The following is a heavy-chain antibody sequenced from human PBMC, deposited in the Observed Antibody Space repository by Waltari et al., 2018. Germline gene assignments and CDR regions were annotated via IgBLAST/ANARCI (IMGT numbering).Heavy chain of an antibody. CDR3: VRESSGWFAMDV. Sequence: QAQLVQSGPEVKKPGASVRLACKASGYRFPNSGIGWVRPAPGQGLEWMGWISPYNGDPNYAQNLQGRVTVTADTSTGTAHMDLRSLKSEDTAVYYCVRESSGWFAMDVWGQGTTVTVSS. CDR2: ISPYNGDP. V-gene: IGHV1-18*04. CDR1: GYRFPNSG. D-gene: IGHD6-19*01. J-gene: IGHJ6*02.